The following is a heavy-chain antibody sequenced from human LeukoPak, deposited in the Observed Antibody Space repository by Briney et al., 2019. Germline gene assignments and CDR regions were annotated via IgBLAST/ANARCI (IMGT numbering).Heavy chain of an antibody. CDR1: GFTFNNYG. Sequence: PGGSLRLSCAASGFTFNNYGMHWVRQAPGKGLEWVAVISYDGRNNHYPDSVKGRFTISRDISTDTLWLQMDSLRTEDTAVYYCAKGPLRGTAAAIDYWGQGTLVTVSS. D-gene: IGHD2-2*01. CDR2: ISYDGRNN. V-gene: IGHV3-30*18. J-gene: IGHJ4*02. CDR3: AKGPLRGTAAAIDY.